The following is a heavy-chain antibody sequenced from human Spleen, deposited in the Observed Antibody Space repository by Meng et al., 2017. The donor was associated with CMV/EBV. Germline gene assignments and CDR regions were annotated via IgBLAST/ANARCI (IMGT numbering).Heavy chain of an antibody. V-gene: IGHV3-66*02. Sequence: GESLKISCVGSGFTFEDYGMGWVRQAPGKGLEWVTIINAGGSARYADSVRGRLTISRDNSRNTVYLQINSLRAEDTAVFYCARNRYRKLRGIQRTAKVLGLDVWGQGTTVTVSS. J-gene: IGHJ6*02. D-gene: IGHD3-10*01. CDR2: INAGGSA. CDR3: ARNRYRKLRGIQRTAKVLGLDV. CDR1: GFTFEDYG.